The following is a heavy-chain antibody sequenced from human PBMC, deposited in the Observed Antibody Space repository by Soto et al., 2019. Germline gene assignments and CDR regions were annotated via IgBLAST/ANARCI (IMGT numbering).Heavy chain of an antibody. CDR2: INHSGST. Sequence: QVQLQQWGAGLLKPSETLSLTCAVYGGSFSGYYWSWIRQPPGKGLEWFGEINHSGSTNYNPSLKSRVTISVDTSKNQFSLKLSSVTAADTAVYYCARELMTVAGFLPADERWFDPWGQGTLVTVSS. CDR1: GGSFSGYY. D-gene: IGHD6-19*01. V-gene: IGHV4-34*01. CDR3: ARELMTVAGFLPADERWFDP. J-gene: IGHJ5*02.